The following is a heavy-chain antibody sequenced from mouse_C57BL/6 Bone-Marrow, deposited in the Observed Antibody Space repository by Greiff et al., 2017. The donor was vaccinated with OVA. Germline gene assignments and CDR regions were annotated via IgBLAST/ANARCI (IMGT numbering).Heavy chain of an antibody. CDR2: IDPEDGET. CDR3: ALTTVVAEENYFDY. J-gene: IGHJ2*01. CDR1: GFNIKDYY. D-gene: IGHD1-1*01. Sequence: VQLQQSGAELVKPGASVKLSCTASGFNIKDYYMHWVKQRTEQGLEWIGRIDPEDGETKYAPKFQGKATITADKSSSTAYMQLSSLTSEDSAVYYCALTTVVAEENYFDYWGQGTTLTVSS. V-gene: IGHV14-2*01.